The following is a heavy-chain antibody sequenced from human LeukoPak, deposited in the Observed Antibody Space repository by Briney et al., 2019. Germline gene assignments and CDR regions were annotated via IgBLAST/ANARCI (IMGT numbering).Heavy chain of an antibody. CDR2: MNPNSGNT. CDR3: ATRSESYGSGSNYFDY. CDR1: GGTFSSYA. Sequence: ASVKVSCKASGGTFSSYAISWVRQATGQGLEWMGWMNPNSGNTGYAQKFQGRVTMIRNTSISTAYMELSSLRSEDTAVYYCATRSESYGSGSNYFDYWGQGTLVTVSS. V-gene: IGHV1-8*02. D-gene: IGHD3-10*01. J-gene: IGHJ4*02.